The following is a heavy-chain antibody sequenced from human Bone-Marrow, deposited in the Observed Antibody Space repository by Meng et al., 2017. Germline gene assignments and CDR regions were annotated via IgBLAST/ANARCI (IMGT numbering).Heavy chain of an antibody. CDR2: ISSSSSYI. Sequence: GESLKISCAASGFTFSSYSMNWVRQAPGKGLEWVSSISSSSSYIYYADSVKGRFTISRDNAKNSLYLQMNSLRAEDTAVYYCAKDCNDYYGMDVWGQGTTVTVSS. V-gene: IGHV3-21*01. CDR3: AKDCNDYYGMDV. J-gene: IGHJ6*02. D-gene: IGHD2/OR15-2a*01. CDR1: GFTFSSYS.